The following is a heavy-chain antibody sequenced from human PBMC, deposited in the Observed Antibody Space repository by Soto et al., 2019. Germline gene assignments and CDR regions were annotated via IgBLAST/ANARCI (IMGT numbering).Heavy chain of an antibody. V-gene: IGHV5-51*01. CDR1: GYSFTSYW. Sequence: EVQLVQSGAEVKKRGESLKISCKGSGYSFTSYWIGWVRQMPGKGLEWMGIIYPGDSDTRYGPSFQGLVAISADKSISTAYLQWRSLKASDTAMYYCARRVGDAYWYIDLWGRGTLVTVSS. CDR3: ARRVGDAYWYIDL. CDR2: IYPGDSDT. J-gene: IGHJ2*01. D-gene: IGHD2-21*02.